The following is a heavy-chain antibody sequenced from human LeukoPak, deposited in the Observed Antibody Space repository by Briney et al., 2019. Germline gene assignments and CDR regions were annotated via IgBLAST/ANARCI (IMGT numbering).Heavy chain of an antibody. V-gene: IGHV7-4-1*02. D-gene: IGHD1-26*01. CDR2: INTNTGNP. J-gene: IGHJ5*01. Sequence: ASVKVSCKASGYSFTNYAMNWVRQAPGQGLEWMGWINTNTGNPTYAQGFIGRFVFSLDTSVSTAYLQISSLKAEDTAVYYCARDPSGSYINWFGSWGQGTLVTVSS. CDR1: GYSFTNYA. CDR3: ARDPSGSYINWFGS.